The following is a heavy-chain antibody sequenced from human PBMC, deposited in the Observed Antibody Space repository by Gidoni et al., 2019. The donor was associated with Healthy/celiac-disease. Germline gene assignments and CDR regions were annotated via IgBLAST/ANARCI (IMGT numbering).Heavy chain of an antibody. CDR2: ISSSSSYI. D-gene: IGHD3-10*01. CDR1: GFTFSSYS. J-gene: IGHJ4*02. Sequence: EVQLVESGGGLVKPGGSLRLSCAASGFTFSSYSMNWVRQAPGKGLEWVSSISSSSSYIYYADSVKGRFTISRDNAKNSLYLQMNSLRAEDTAVYYCARQLEGYYYGSGSYHSDYWGQGTLVTVSS. V-gene: IGHV3-21*01. CDR3: ARQLEGYYYGSGSYHSDY.